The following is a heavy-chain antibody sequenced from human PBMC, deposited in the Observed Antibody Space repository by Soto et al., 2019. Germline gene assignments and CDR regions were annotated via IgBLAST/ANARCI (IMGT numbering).Heavy chain of an antibody. D-gene: IGHD5-12*01. J-gene: IGHJ6*02. V-gene: IGHV3-7*03. CDR3: ARGGVHRSSYEYYYCYDGLDV. CDR1: GFTFNSYW. CDR2: VQQDGSEK. Sequence: EGQLVESGGGLVQPGESLRLSCAGSGFTFNSYWMSWVRQAPGKGLEWVAKVQQDGSEKYYVDSVKGRFTISRDNAKNSVYLQMNRRRVEETAGDYCARGGVHRSSYEYYYCYDGLDVGGQGTTVTVAS.